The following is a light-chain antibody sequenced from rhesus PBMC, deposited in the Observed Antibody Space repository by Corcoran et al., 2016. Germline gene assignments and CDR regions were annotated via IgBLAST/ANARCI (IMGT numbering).Light chain of an antibody. J-gene: IGLJ1*01. V-gene: IGLV2-38*01. CDR1: SSDIGGYNG. Sequence: QSALTQPPSVSKSLGQSVTISCTGTSSDIGGYNGVSWYQQHPGTAPRLLIFEVSKRPSGVSDRFSASKSGNTASLTISGLQAEDEADYYCGSSRTGSTYMFGGGTRLTVL. CDR3: GSSRTGSTYM. CDR2: EVS.